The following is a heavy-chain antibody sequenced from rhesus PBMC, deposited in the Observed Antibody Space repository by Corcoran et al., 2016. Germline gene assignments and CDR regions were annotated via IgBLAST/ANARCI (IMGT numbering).Heavy chain of an antibody. D-gene: IGHD1-1*01. CDR3: ARGPAGFNRFDV. Sequence: QVQLQESGPGLVKPSETLSLTCAVSGGSISDYYYWNWIPQPPGKGLEWIGNIYGNSASTYTNPSLKSRVTISKDTSKNQFFLKLSSVPAADTAVYYCARGPAGFNRFDVWGPGVLVTVSS. V-gene: IGHV4S9*01. CDR1: GGSISDYYY. J-gene: IGHJ5-1*01. CDR2: IYGNSAST.